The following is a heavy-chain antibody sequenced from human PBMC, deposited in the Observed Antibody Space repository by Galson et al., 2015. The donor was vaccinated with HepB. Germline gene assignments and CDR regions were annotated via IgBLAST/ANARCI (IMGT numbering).Heavy chain of an antibody. CDR2: ISAYNGNT. D-gene: IGHD6-13*01. CDR1: GYTFTSYG. J-gene: IGHJ4*02. Sequence: SVKVSCKASGYTFTSYGISWVRQAPGQGLEWMGWISAYNGNTNYAQKLQGRVTMTTDTSTSTAYMELRSLRSDDTAVYYCAVLPIIIAAAAGDFDYWGQGTLVTVSS. CDR3: AVLPIIIAAAAGDFDY. V-gene: IGHV1-18*04.